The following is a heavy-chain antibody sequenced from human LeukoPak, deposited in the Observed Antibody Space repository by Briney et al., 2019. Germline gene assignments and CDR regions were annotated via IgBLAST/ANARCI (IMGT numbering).Heavy chain of an antibody. Sequence: ASVKVSCKASGYTLIDYYIHWVRQAPGQGLEWMGWINPKSGDTQYAEKFQGRVTMTRDTSISTAYMEPTRLTSDDTALYFCARDLTSTPYWELDYWGQGTLVTVSS. CDR2: INPKSGDT. D-gene: IGHD1-26*01. J-gene: IGHJ4*02. CDR3: ARDLTSTPYWELDY. V-gene: IGHV1-2*02. CDR1: GYTLIDYY.